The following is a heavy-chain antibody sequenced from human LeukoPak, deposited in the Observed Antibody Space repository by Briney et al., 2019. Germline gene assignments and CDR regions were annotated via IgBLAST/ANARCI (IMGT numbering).Heavy chain of an antibody. CDR1: GYTFTSYG. Sequence: GASVKVSCKASGYTFTSYGISWVRQAPGQGLEWMGWISAYNGNTNYAQKLQGRVTMTTDTSMSTAYMELRSLRSDDTAVYYCARDRTYYYDSSGYYAYPRFDYWGQGTLVTVSS. CDR3: ARDRTYYYDSSGYYAYPRFDY. J-gene: IGHJ4*02. D-gene: IGHD3-22*01. CDR2: ISAYNGNT. V-gene: IGHV1-18*01.